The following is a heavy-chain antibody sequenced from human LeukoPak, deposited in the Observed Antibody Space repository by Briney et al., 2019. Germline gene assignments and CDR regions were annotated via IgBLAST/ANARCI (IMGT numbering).Heavy chain of an antibody. V-gene: IGHV1-46*01. CDR2: INPTGGTT. CDR1: GYTFTIYY. CDR3: AREVSVAGTCFDY. J-gene: IGHJ4*02. D-gene: IGHD6-19*01. Sequence: ASVKVSCKASGYTFTIYYIHWVRQAPGQGLEWMGTINPTGGTTSYAQKFQGRVTMTRDTSTSTIYMELSSLRSEDTAVYYCAREVSVAGTCFDYWGQGTLVIVSS.